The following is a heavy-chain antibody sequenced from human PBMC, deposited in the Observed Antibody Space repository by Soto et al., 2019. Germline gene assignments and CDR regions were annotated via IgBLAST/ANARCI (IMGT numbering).Heavy chain of an antibody. J-gene: IGHJ5*02. Sequence: GGSLRLSCAASGFTFSSYSMNWVRQAPGKGLEWVSYISSSSSTIYYADSVKGRFTISRDRSKNQFSLKLSSVTAADTAVYYCARVPDRWGQGTLVTVSS. D-gene: IGHD2-2*01. CDR1: GFTFSSYS. CDR2: ISSSSSTI. V-gene: IGHV3-48*01. CDR3: ARVPDR.